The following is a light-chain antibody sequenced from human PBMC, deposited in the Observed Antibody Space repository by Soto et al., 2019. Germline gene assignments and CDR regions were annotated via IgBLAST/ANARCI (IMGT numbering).Light chain of an antibody. CDR3: QQLNSYPIT. J-gene: IGKJ5*01. CDR2: AAS. Sequence: IQLTQSQSSLSASVGDRVTITCRASQGIRSYLTWYQRKPGKAPKVLIYAASTLQTGVPSRFSGSGSGTDFTLTISSLQPEDFATYYCQQLNSYPITFGQGTRLEIK. CDR1: QGIRSY. V-gene: IGKV1-9*01.